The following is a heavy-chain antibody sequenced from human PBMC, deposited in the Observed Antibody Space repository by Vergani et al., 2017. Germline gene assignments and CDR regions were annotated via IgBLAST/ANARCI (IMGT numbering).Heavy chain of an antibody. CDR1: GYTFTYRY. V-gene: IGHV1-69*01. J-gene: IGHJ4*02. Sequence: QMQLVQSGAEVKKTGSSVKVSCKASGYTFTYRYLHWVRQAPGQGLEWMGGIIPIFGTANYAQKFQGRVTITADESTSTAYMELSSLRSEDTAVYYCARGSSEVVPAVIAGLMDYWGQGTLVTVSS. CDR2: IIPIFGTA. CDR3: ARGSSEVVPAVIAGLMDY. D-gene: IGHD2-2*01.